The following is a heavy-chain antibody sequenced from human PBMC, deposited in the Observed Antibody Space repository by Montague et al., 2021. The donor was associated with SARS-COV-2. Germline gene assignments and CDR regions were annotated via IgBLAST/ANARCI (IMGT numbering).Heavy chain of an antibody. D-gene: IGHD3-10*01. J-gene: IGHJ3*02. Sequence: SETLSLTRTVSGGSISSYYWSWIRQPPGKGLEWIGYIYYSGSTDYNPSLKSRVTISVDTSKNQFSLKLSSVTAADTAVYYCARRGQGTMVRGVIISAFDIWGQGTVVTVSS. CDR1: GGSISSYY. CDR3: ARRGQGTMVRGVIISAFDI. V-gene: IGHV4-59*08. CDR2: IYYSGST.